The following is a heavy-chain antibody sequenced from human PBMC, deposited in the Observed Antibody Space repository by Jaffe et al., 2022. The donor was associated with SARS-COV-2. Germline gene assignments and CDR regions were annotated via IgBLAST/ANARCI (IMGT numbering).Heavy chain of an antibody. CDR1: GGSISNYY. CDR2: IYYSGNI. D-gene: IGHD6-19*01. Sequence: QVQLQESGPGLVKPSETLSLTCTVSGGSISNYYWSWIRQPPGKGLEWIGYIYYSGNINYNPSLKSRVTISVDTFKNQFSLKLSSVTAADTAVYYCARVPSSYSSGRWYYNYMDVWGKGTTVTVS. J-gene: IGHJ6*03. CDR3: ARVPSSYSSGRWYYNYMDV. V-gene: IGHV4-59*01.